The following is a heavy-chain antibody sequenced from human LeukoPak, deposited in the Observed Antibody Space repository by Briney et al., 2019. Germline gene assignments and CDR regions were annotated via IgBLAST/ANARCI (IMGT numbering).Heavy chain of an antibody. V-gene: IGHV4-39*01. CDR3: ARQSVTAMLFGFDY. Sequence: SETLSLTCTVSGGSISSVRYYWGWIRQPPGKGLEWIGTIFYGGSTYYHPSLKSRVSVAVDRSKNQFSLKLTSVTAADTAFYFCARQSVTAMLFGFDYWGQGTLVTVPS. CDR2: IFYGGST. D-gene: IGHD2-21*02. J-gene: IGHJ4*02. CDR1: GGSISSVRYY.